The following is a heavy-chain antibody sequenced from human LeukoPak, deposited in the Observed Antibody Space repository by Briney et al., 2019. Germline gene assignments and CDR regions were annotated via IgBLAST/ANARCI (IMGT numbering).Heavy chain of an antibody. V-gene: IGHV1-46*01. CDR2: INPSGGST. CDR1: GYTLTSYY. J-gene: IGHJ4*02. D-gene: IGHD3-22*01. CDR3: ARVGYYDSSGYSFYEPDY. Sequence: ASVKVSCKASGYTLTSYYMHWVRQAPGQGLEWMGIINPSGGSTSYAQKFQGRVTMTRDTSTSTVYMELSSLRSEDTAVYYCARVGYYDSSGYSFYEPDYWGQGTLVTVSS.